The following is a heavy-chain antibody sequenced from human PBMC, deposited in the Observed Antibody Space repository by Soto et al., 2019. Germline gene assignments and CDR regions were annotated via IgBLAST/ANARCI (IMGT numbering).Heavy chain of an antibody. J-gene: IGHJ4*02. Sequence: QVQLQESGPGLVRPSETLPLTCTVSGGSVNSYYWSWIRQTPGKGPEWIGYIFYSGSTNSNPSLKSRASMSVDMSKNQFSLRLSSLTAADTAVYYCARVFPSYCGGDCAYFDSWGQGILVTVSS. CDR2: IFYSGST. CDR3: ARVFPSYCGGDCAYFDS. D-gene: IGHD2-21*02. V-gene: IGHV4-59*02. CDR1: GGSVNSYY.